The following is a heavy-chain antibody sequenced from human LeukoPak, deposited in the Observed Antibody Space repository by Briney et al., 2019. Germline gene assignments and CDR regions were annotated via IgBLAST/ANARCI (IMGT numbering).Heavy chain of an antibody. V-gene: IGHV4-59*01. CDR1: GASLSDYY. Sequence: SETLSLTCTVSGASLSDYYWSWIRQPPGKGLEWIGYIYHSGSTNYNPSLKSRVTISVDTSKNQFSLKLNSVTAAGTAIYYCARDLHRVDSGDYRATHYYYMDVWGKGTTVTVSS. CDR3: ARDLHRVDSGDYRATHYYYMDV. CDR2: IYHSGST. D-gene: IGHD3-3*01. J-gene: IGHJ6*03.